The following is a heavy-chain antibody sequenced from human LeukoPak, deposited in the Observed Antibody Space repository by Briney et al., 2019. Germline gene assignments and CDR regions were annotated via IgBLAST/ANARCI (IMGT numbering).Heavy chain of an antibody. J-gene: IGHJ4*02. V-gene: IGHV3-7*03. CDR1: GFTFSNYF. CDR3: ARAYFIDY. D-gene: IGHD2-8*01. CDR2: INQDGSEN. Sequence: GGSLRLSCEASGFTFSNYFMTWVRQAPGKGLEWVANINQDGSENYYVDSVKGRFTISRDNARNSLYLQMNSLRAEDTAVYYCARAYFIDYWGQGTLVTVSS.